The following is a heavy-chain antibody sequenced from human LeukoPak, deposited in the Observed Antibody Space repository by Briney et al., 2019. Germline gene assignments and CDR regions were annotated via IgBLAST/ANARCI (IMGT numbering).Heavy chain of an antibody. Sequence: PGGSLRLSCAAFGVTFSGYWMNWVRQAPGKGLVWVSRINSDGSSTSYADSVKGRFTISRDNAKNTLYLQMNSLRDEDTAVYYCARDVRWLRFVFDYWGQGTLVTVSS. CDR3: ARDVRWLRFVFDY. J-gene: IGHJ4*02. D-gene: IGHD5-12*01. V-gene: IGHV3-74*01. CDR2: INSDGSST. CDR1: GVTFSGYW.